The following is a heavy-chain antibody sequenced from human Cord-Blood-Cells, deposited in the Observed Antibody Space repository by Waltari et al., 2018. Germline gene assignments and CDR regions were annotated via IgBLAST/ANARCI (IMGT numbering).Heavy chain of an antibody. J-gene: IGHJ5*02. Sequence: GAEVKKPGSSVKVSCKASGGTFSSYAIRWVRQAPGQGLEWMGGIIPIFGTANYAQKFQGRVTITADESTSTAYMELSSLRSEDTAVYYCARDGSIAARPNWFDPWGQGTLVTVSS. CDR3: ARDGSIAARPNWFDP. CDR1: GGTFSSYA. CDR2: IIPIFGTA. V-gene: IGHV1-69*01. D-gene: IGHD6-6*01.